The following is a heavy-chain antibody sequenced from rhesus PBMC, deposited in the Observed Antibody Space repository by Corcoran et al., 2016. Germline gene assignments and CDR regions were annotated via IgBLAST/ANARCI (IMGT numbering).Heavy chain of an antibody. CDR1: GGSISSSY. D-gene: IGHD3-22*01. J-gene: IGHJ2*01. CDR3: ASMSEYWYFDL. CDR2: IYGSGSST. V-gene: IGHV4-169*02. Sequence: QLQLQESGPGLVKPSETLSVTCAVSGGSISSSYWSWIRQAPGKGLEWIGYIYGSGSSTNYNPSLKSRVTLSVDTSKNQLSLKLSSVTAADTAVYYCASMSEYWYFDLWGPGTPITISS.